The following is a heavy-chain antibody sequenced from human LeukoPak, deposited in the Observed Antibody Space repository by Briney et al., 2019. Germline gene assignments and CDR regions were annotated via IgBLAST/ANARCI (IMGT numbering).Heavy chain of an antibody. CDR2: IYYSGST. Sequence: KPSETLSLTCTVSGGSISSSSYYWGWIRQPPWKGLEWIGSIYYSGSTYYNPSLKSRVTISVDTSKNQFSLKLSSVTAADTAVYYCARVGYSYGYFPPDYWGQGTLVTVSS. V-gene: IGHV4-39*07. J-gene: IGHJ4*02. CDR1: GGSISSSSYY. CDR3: ARVGYSYGYFPPDY. D-gene: IGHD5-18*01.